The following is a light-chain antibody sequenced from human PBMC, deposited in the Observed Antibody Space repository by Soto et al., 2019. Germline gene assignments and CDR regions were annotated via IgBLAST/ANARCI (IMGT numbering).Light chain of an antibody. Sequence: QSALTQPPSASGSPGQSVTISCTGTSSDVGGYIYVSWYQQHPGKVPKLMIYEVNKRPSGVPDRFSGSRSGNTVSLTVSGLQTEDEADYYCSSYAGSNYVFGTGTKLTVL. J-gene: IGLJ1*01. CDR1: SSDVGGYIY. CDR2: EVN. CDR3: SSYAGSNYV. V-gene: IGLV2-8*01.